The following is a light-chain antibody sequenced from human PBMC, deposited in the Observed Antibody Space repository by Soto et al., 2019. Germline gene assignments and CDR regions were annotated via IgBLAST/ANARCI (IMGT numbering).Light chain of an antibody. CDR2: GAS. V-gene: IGKV3-20*01. Sequence: ESMWTQSPGTLSLSPGERATLSCRASQSVSTRYLAWYQQKPGQAPRLLIYGASIRSTGIPDRFSGSGSGTDFTLSISRLEPEEFAVYYCHQFGSSPPAFTFGQGTKLEI. CDR3: HQFGSSPPAFT. CDR1: QSVSTRY. J-gene: IGKJ2*01.